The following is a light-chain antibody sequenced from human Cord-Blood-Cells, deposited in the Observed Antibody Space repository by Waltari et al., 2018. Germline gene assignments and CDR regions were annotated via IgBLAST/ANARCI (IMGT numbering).Light chain of an antibody. CDR3: SSYTSSSTLV. J-gene: IGLJ1*01. V-gene: IGLV2-14*01. CDR2: DVS. CDR1: SSDVGGYNY. Sequence: QSALTQPASVSGSPGQSITISCTGTSSDVGGYNYVSWYQQHPGKAPKPMIYDVSNRPSGVSNRFSGSKSGHTASLTISGLQAEDETDYYCSSYTSSSTLVFGTGTKVTVL.